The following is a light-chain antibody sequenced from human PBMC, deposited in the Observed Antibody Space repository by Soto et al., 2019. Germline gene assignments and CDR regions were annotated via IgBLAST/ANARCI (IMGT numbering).Light chain of an antibody. V-gene: IGKV3-20*01. J-gene: IGKJ1*01. CDR1: QSVSSSY. CDR3: QQYGSSLTWT. Sequence: EIVLTQSPGTLSLSPGERATLSCRASQSVSSSYLAWYQQKPGQAPRLLIYGASSRATGIPDRFSGSGSRTDFTLTISRLEPEDFAVYYCQQYGSSLTWTFGQGTKVE. CDR2: GAS.